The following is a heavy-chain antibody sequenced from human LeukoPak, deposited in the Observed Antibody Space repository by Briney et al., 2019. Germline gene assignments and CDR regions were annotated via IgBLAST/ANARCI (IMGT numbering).Heavy chain of an antibody. CDR2: IYYSGST. CDR3: ARENYYDSSGYYLPNFDY. J-gene: IGHJ4*02. Sequence: PSETLSLTCTVSGGSISSSSYYGGWIRQPPGKGLEWIGSIYYSGSTYYNPSLKSRVTISIDTSKNQFSLKLSSVTAADTAVYYCARENYYDSSGYYLPNFDYWGQGTLVTVSS. D-gene: IGHD3-22*01. CDR1: GGSISSSSYY. V-gene: IGHV4-39*07.